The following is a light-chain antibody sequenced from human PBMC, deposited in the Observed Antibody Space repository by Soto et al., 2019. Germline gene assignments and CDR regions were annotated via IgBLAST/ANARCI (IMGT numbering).Light chain of an antibody. J-gene: IGKJ1*01. CDR2: GAS. V-gene: IGKV3-20*01. Sequence: EIVLTQSPGTLSLSPGERATLSCRASQSVSSSFLAWYQQKPGQAPRLLIYGASSRATGIPDGFSGSGSGTDFTLTISGLEREDFAVYYCQQYDSSPWTFGQGTRVEIK. CDR3: QQYDSSPWT. CDR1: QSVSSSF.